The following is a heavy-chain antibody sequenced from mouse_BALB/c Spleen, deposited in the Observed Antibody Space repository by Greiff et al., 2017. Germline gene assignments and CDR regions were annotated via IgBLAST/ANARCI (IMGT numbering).Heavy chain of an antibody. CDR3: ARGYDAAMDD. CDR2: IDPENGNT. CDR1: GFTITDYY. J-gene: IGHJ4*01. Sequence: VQLQQSGAELVRPGALVKLSCKASGFTITDYYMHWVKQRPEQGLEWIGCIDPENGNTVYDPKFQGKASMTADTSSNTAYLQLRSLTSEDTAGYYCARGYDAAMDDWGEGTSVTVSS. V-gene: IGHV14-1*02. D-gene: IGHD2-14*01.